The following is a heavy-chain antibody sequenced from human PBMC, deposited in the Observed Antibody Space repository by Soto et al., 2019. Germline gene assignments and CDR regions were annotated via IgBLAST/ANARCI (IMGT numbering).Heavy chain of an antibody. D-gene: IGHD2-21*02. CDR3: ARDLRATLVATAMPYYMDV. V-gene: IGHV3-48*01. J-gene: IGHJ6*03. CDR1: GFTFGSYS. Sequence: EVQLGESGGGLVQPGGSLRLSCAASGFTFGSYSMNWVRQAPGKGLEWVSFILSSSGVIYYADSVKGRFTISRDNAKNSLYLQMNSLRAEDTAVYCCARDLRATLVATAMPYYMDVWGKGTTVSVSS. CDR2: ILSSSGVI.